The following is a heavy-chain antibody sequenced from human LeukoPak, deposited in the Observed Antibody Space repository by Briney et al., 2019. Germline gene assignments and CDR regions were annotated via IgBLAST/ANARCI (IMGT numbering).Heavy chain of an antibody. CDR2: IYTSGST. CDR3: ARGVGYYDFWSGYNFDY. J-gene: IGHJ4*02. D-gene: IGHD3-3*01. CDR1: GGSISSGSYY. Sequence: SQTLSLTCTVSGGSISSGSYYWSWIRQPAGKGLEWIGRIYTSGSTNSNPSLKSRVTISVDTSKNQFSLKLSSVTAADTAVYYCARGVGYYDFWSGYNFDYWGQGTLVTVSS. V-gene: IGHV4-61*02.